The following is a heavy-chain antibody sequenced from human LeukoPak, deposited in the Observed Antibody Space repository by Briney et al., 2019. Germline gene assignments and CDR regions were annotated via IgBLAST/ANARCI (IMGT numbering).Heavy chain of an antibody. CDR1: GYSFTAYF. J-gene: IGHJ4*02. CDR3: ARDHYGDYVFDY. CDR2: INPSSGDT. Sequence: ASVKVSCKASGYSFTAYFMHWVRQAPGQGLEWMGLINPSSGDTNYAQNFQGRVTMTRDTSISTAYMELSRLRSDDTAVYYCARDHYGDYVFDYWGQGTLVTVSS. V-gene: IGHV1-2*02. D-gene: IGHD4-17*01.